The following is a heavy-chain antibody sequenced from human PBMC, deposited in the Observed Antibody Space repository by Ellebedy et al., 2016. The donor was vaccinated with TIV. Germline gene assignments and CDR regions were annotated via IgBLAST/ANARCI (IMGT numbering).Heavy chain of an antibody. D-gene: IGHD4-17*01. CDR1: GFTFSGYW. J-gene: IGHJ4*02. CDR2: IKRDGSEK. Sequence: GESLKISCAASGFTFSGYWMSWVRQAPGKGLEWVANIKRDGSEKGYVDSVKGRFTISRDNAKNSVYLQMNSLRVEDTAMYYCARERDPDYAPNFDSWGQGTLVTVSS. V-gene: IGHV3-7*03. CDR3: ARERDPDYAPNFDS.